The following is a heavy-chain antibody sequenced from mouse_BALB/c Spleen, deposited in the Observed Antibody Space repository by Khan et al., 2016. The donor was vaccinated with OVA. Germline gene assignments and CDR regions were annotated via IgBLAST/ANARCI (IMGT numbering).Heavy chain of an antibody. V-gene: IGHV1-54*01. J-gene: IGHJ3*01. D-gene: IGHD3-2*02. CDR2: INPGSGDT. CDR1: GYAFTDYL. Sequence: VQLQESGAELVRPGTSLKVSCKASGYAFTDYLIEWLKQRPGQGLEWIGMINPGSGDTKYTEKFKAKATLTADKSSRTAYMQLSSLTSGDSAVYFCARSGYGFGAYWGQGTLVTVS. CDR3: ARSGYGFGAY.